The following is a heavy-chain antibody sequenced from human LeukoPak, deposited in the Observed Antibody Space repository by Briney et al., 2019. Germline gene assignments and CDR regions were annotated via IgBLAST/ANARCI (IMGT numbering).Heavy chain of an antibody. CDR3: ARVSYDILTGYSYIDY. D-gene: IGHD3-9*01. J-gene: IGHJ4*02. Sequence: GGSLRLSCAASGFIFSSYSMIWVRQAPGKGLEWVSCISSRSTYIYYADSLKGRFTISRDDAKNSLYLQMNSLRAEDTAVYYCARVSYDILTGYSYIDYWGQGTLVTVSS. V-gene: IGHV3-21*01. CDR1: GFIFSSYS. CDR2: ISSRSTYI.